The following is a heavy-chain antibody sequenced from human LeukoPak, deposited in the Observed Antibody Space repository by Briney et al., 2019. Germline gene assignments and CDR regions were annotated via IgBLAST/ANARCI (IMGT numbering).Heavy chain of an antibody. CDR2: ISGRGGRT. J-gene: IGHJ4*02. CDR1: GFTLSSYA. Sequence: VGTPRLSSAPPGFTLSSYAMSWGREAPGKGLEWASVISGRGGRTYYADSVKGRSTIFRDNSKNTLYLQMSSLRAEDTAVYYCAKERRSIQVWATTFDHWGQGTLVTVSS. D-gene: IGHD3-16*01. V-gene: IGHV3-23*01. CDR3: AKERRSIQVWATTFDH.